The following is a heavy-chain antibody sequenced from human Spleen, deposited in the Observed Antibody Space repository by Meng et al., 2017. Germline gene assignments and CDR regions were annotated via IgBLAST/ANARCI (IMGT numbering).Heavy chain of an antibody. V-gene: IGHV1-2*06. CDR1: GNIFTVHY. CDR2: INPSSGAT. Sequence: QGQLVQSGAEVKKPGASVKVSCQASGNIFTVHYVHWVRQAPGEGLEWMGRINPSSGATNYAQKFQGRVTMSRDTSISTAYMELSRLISDDTAVYYCARVSGDYYFDYWGQGTLVTVSS. CDR3: ARVSGDYYFDY. D-gene: IGHD3-10*02. J-gene: IGHJ4*02.